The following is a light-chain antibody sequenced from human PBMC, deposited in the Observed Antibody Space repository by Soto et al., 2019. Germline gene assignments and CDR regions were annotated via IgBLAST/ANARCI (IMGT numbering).Light chain of an antibody. CDR3: QSYDSSLSGSKV. V-gene: IGLV1-40*01. CDR1: SSNIGAGYD. J-gene: IGLJ3*02. CDR2: GNS. Sequence: QTVVTQPPSVSGAPGQRVTISCTGSSSNIGAGYDVHWYQQLPGTAPKLLIYGNSNRPSGVPDRFSGSKSGTSASLAITGLRAEDEADYYCQSYDSSLSGSKVFGGGTQLPVL.